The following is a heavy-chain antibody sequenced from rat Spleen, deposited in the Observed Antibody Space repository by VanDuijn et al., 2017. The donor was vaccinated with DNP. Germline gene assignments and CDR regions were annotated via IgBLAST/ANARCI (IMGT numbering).Heavy chain of an antibody. CDR2: ISYEGTSI. J-gene: IGHJ2*01. Sequence: EVQLVESGGDLVQPGRSLKLSCAASGFSFSDYYMAWVRRAPTKGLEWVASISYEGTSIYYGDSVKGRFTVSRDNAKSTLYLQMDSLRSEDTATYYCAKNSGYYFDYWGQGVMVTVSS. CDR1: GFSFSDYY. CDR3: AKNSGYYFDY. D-gene: IGHD4-3*01. V-gene: IGHV5-22*01.